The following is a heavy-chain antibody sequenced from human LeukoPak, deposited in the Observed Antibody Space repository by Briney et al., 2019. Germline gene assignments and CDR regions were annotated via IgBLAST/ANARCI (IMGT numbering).Heavy chain of an antibody. V-gene: IGHV3-74*01. CDR1: GFNLGTYW. CDR3: AKDRGPSYNYFDY. J-gene: IGHJ4*02. Sequence: GGSLRLSCAASGFNLGTYWMHWVRQAPGKGLVWVSRISYDGSNANYADFVKGRFTISRDISKNTLYLQMSSLRAEDTAVYYCAKDRGPSYNYFDYWGQGTLVTVSS. CDR2: ISYDGSNA.